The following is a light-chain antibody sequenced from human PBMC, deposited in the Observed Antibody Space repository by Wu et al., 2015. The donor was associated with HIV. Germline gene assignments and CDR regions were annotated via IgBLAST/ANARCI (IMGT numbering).Light chain of an antibody. J-gene: IGKJ2*01. CDR2: ATS. CDR1: QTVGSRY. CDR3: QQYATSPHT. V-gene: IGKV3-20*01. Sequence: EIVLTQSPGTLSLSPGERATLSCRASQTVGSRYLAWYQQRPGQAPRLLMYATSSRATGIPDRLSGSGSGTDFTLTISRLEPEDFAVYYCQQYATSPHTFGQGTKLEI.